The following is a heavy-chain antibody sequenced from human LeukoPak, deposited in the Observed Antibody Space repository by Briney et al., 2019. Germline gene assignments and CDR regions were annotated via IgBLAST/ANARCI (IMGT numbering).Heavy chain of an antibody. Sequence: ASVKVSCKASGNSFTDYYMHWVRQAPGQGLEWMGWINPNSGGTNYAQKFQGRVTMTGDTSISTAYMELSRLRSDDTALYYCASLEGRYSYANFDHWGQGTLVTVSS. V-gene: IGHV1-2*02. D-gene: IGHD5-18*01. J-gene: IGHJ4*02. CDR3: ASLEGRYSYANFDH. CDR1: GNSFTDYY. CDR2: INPNSGGT.